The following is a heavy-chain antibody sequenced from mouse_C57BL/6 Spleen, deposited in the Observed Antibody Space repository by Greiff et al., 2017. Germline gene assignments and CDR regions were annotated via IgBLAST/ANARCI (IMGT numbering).Heavy chain of an antibody. D-gene: IGHD1-1*01. Sequence: VQLQQSGAELVRPGTSVKVSCKASGYAFTNYLIEWVKQRPGQGLEWIGVINPGSGGTNYNEKFKGKATLTADKSSSTAYMQLSSLTSEDSAVYFCATNYYGSPAWLAYWGQGTLVTVSA. J-gene: IGHJ3*01. CDR2: INPGSGGT. V-gene: IGHV1-54*01. CDR1: GYAFTNYL. CDR3: ATNYYGSPAWLAY.